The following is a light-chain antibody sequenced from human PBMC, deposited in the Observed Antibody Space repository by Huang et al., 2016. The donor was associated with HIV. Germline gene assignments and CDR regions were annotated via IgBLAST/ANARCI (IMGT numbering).Light chain of an antibody. J-gene: IGKJ4*01. CDR2: LGS. Sequence: DIVMTQSPLSLPVTPGESASISCRSSESLLHSNGVYYLDWYLQKPGQPPQLLIYLGSNRASGVPDRFSGSGSGTDFTLQISRVEAEDVGIYYCMQTLQASFTFGGGTKVEMK. CDR1: ESLLHSNGVYY. CDR3: MQTLQASFT. V-gene: IGKV2-28*01.